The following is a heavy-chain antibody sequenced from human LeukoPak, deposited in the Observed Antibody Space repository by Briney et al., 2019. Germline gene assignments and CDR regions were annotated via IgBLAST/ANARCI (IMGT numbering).Heavy chain of an antibody. CDR1: GFTFSSRW. V-gene: IGHV3-7*01. D-gene: IGHD6-13*01. CDR3: GRQQTDGLLGV. CDR2: IKGAESER. J-gene: IGHJ6*04. Sequence: GGSLRLSCAASGFTFSSRWMIWVRQPPGKGLEWVANIKGAESERHYVDSVKGRFTISRDNAKNSLFLQMHSLTAEDTAVYYCGRQQTDGLLGVWLKGTTVTVSS.